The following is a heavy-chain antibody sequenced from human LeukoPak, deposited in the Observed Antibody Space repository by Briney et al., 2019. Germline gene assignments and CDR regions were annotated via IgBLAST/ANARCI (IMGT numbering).Heavy chain of an antibody. CDR3: ARDKGSSSWYLDY. J-gene: IGHJ4*02. CDR2: IWYDGSSK. D-gene: IGHD6-13*01. CDR1: GFTFSSYG. Sequence: GRSLRLSCAASGFTFSSYGMHWVRQAPGKGLEWVAVIWYDGSSKYYADSVKGRFTISRDNSKNTLYLQMNSLRAEDTAVYYCARDKGSSSWYLDYWGQGTLVTVSS. V-gene: IGHV3-33*01.